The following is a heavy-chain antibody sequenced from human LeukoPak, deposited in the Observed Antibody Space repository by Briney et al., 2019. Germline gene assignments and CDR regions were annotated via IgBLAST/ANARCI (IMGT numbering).Heavy chain of an antibody. D-gene: IGHD6-13*01. V-gene: IGHV4-39*01. CDR2: IYCSGST. CDR1: GGSISSSSYY. J-gene: IGHJ4*02. Sequence: SETLSLTCTVSGGSISSSSYYWGWIRQPPGKGLEWIGSIYCSGSTYYNPSLKSRVTISVDTSKNQFSLKLSSVTAADTAVYYCARRSSWYFDYWGQGSLVTVSS. CDR3: ARRSSWYFDY.